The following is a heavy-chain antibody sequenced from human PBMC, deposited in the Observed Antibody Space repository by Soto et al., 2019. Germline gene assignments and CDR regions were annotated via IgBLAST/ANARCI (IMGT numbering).Heavy chain of an antibody. Sequence: ASVKISCKASGYTFTSYAMHWVREAPGQRLEWMGWINAGNGNTKYSQKFQGRVTITRDTSASTAYMELSSLRSEDTAVYYCASSGWYGGWFEPWGEGTLVTVSS. CDR2: INAGNGNT. J-gene: IGHJ5*02. V-gene: IGHV1-3*01. D-gene: IGHD6-19*01. CDR1: GYTFTSYA. CDR3: ASSGWYGGWFEP.